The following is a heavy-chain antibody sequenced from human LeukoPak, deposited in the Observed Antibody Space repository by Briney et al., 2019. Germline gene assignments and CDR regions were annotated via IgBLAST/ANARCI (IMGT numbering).Heavy chain of an antibody. J-gene: IGHJ4*02. CDR2: VSGSGDAT. CDR3: AKDTGYSSGWDFDF. Sequence: GGSLRLSCVASGFTFSSFAINWVRQAPGKGLEWVSGVSGSGDATYYADSLRGRFTISRDNSKNTLYLQMNSLRAEDTAIYYCAKDTGYSSGWDFDFWGQGSLVTVSS. D-gene: IGHD6-19*01. V-gene: IGHV3-23*01. CDR1: GFTFSSFA.